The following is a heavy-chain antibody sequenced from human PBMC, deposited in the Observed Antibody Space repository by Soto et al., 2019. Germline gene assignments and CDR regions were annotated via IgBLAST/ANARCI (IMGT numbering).Heavy chain of an antibody. J-gene: IGHJ6*02. CDR3: ARGHSIFYGMDV. Sequence: QVQLVESGGGLVKPGGSLRLSCAASGFTFSDYYMNRIRQAPGKGLEWVAYISSSGTTIYYADSVKGRFTISRDTAKNSLFPQMNSLRAEDTALYYCARGHSIFYGMDVWGQWTTVTVSS. CDR1: GFTFSDYY. CDR2: ISSSGTTI. D-gene: IGHD2-21*01. V-gene: IGHV3-11*01.